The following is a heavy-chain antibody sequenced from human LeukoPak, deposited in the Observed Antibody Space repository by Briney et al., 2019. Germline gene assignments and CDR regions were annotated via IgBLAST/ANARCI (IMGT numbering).Heavy chain of an antibody. Sequence: ASVKVSCKASGYTFTSYGISWVRQAPGQGLEWMGWISAYNGNTNYAQKLQGRVTMTTDTSTSTAYMGLRSLRSDDTAVYYCARAKDTAMVIFPRWFDPWGQGTLVTVSS. V-gene: IGHV1-18*01. D-gene: IGHD5-18*01. CDR3: ARAKDTAMVIFPRWFDP. J-gene: IGHJ5*02. CDR1: GYTFTSYG. CDR2: ISAYNGNT.